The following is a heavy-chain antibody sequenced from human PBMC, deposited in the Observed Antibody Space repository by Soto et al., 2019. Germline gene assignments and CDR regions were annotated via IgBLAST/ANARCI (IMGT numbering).Heavy chain of an antibody. Sequence: EVQLVESGGGLVQPGGSLRLSCAASGFTFSSYWMSWVRQAPGKGLEWVANIKQDGSEKYYVDSVKGRFTISRDNAKNSLYLQMNSLRAEDTAVYYCARDLYYDILAMVPYYYGMDVWGQGTTVTVSS. CDR3: ARDLYYDILAMVPYYYGMDV. CDR1: GFTFSSYW. J-gene: IGHJ6*02. D-gene: IGHD3-9*01. V-gene: IGHV3-7*05. CDR2: IKQDGSEK.